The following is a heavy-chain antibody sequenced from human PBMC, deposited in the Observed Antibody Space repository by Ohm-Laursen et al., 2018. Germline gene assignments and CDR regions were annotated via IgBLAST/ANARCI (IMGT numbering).Heavy chain of an antibody. CDR2: IWYDGSNK. Sequence: SLRLSCAASGFTFSSYGMHWVRQAPGKGLEWVAVIWYDGSNKYYADSVKGRFTISRDNSKNTLYLQMNSLRAEDTAVYYCAKAMYYYDSSGYFPCADYWGQGTLVTVSS. CDR3: AKAMYYYDSSGYFPCADY. CDR1: GFTFSSYG. J-gene: IGHJ4*02. V-gene: IGHV3-33*06. D-gene: IGHD3-22*01.